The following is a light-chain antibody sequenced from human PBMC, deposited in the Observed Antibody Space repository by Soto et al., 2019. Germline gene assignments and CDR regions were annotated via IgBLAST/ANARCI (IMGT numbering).Light chain of an antibody. CDR2: GAS. CDR3: QQYNNWPL. V-gene: IGKV3-15*01. J-gene: IGKJ4*01. CDR1: QSVSSN. Sequence: EIVMTQSPATLSVSPGERATLSCRASQSVSSNLAWYQQKPGQAPRLLIYGASSRATGIPARFSGSGSGTEFTLTISSLQSEDFALYYCQQYNNWPLFGGGTKVDIK.